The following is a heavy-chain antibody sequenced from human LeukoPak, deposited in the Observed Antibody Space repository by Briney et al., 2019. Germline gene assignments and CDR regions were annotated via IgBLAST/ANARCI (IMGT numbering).Heavy chain of an antibody. CDR1: GASISGSGYY. V-gene: IGHV4-39*07. J-gene: IGHJ3*02. Sequence: PSETLSLTCTVSGASISGSGYYWGWIRQPPGKGLEWIGSIYHSGSTYYNPSLKSRVTISVDTSKNQFSLKLSSVTAADTAVYYCAIIDYGDAFDIWGQGTMVTVSS. CDR2: IYHSGST. CDR3: AIIDYGDAFDI. D-gene: IGHD4-17*01.